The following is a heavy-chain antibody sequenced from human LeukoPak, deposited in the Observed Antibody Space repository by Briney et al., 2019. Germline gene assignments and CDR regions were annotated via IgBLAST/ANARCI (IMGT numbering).Heavy chain of an antibody. J-gene: IGHJ4*02. V-gene: IGHV1-18*01. Sequence: ASVKVSCTASGYTFTSYGISWVRQAPGQGLEWMGWISAYNGNTNYAQKLQGRVTMTTDTSTSTAYMELRSLRSDDTAVYYCARTNYYDSSGYYFDYWGQGTLVTVSS. CDR2: ISAYNGNT. CDR1: GYTFTSYG. D-gene: IGHD3-22*01. CDR3: ARTNYYDSSGYYFDY.